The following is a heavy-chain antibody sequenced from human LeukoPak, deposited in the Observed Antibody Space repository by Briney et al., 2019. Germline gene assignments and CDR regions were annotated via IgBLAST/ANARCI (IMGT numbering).Heavy chain of an antibody. CDR3: ARGVVAATLDY. CDR1: GCSISSGGYS. D-gene: IGHD2-15*01. V-gene: IGHV4-30-2*01. J-gene: IGHJ4*02. CDR2: IYHSGST. Sequence: SQTLSLTCAVSGCSISSGGYSWSWLPQPPGKGLEWIGYIYHSGSTYYNPSLKSRVAISVDKSKNQFPLKLRSMTAADTAVFFCARGVVAATLDYWGQGTLVTVSP.